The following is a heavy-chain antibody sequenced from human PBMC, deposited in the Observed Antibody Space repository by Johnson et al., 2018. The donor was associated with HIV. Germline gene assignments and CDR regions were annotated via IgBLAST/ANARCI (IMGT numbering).Heavy chain of an antibody. CDR1: GFTFSNVW. Sequence: EVQLVESGGGLVKPGGSLRLSCAASGFTFSNVWMTWVRQAPGKGLEWVGRIKRKIEGETTDYAAPVKGRFTISRDDSKNTLYLQMNSLKTEDTAVYYCTTDQLQQLVHDAFDIWGQGTMVTVSS. CDR3: TTDQLQQLVHDAFDI. CDR2: IKRKIEGETT. J-gene: IGHJ3*02. V-gene: IGHV3-15*01. D-gene: IGHD6-13*01.